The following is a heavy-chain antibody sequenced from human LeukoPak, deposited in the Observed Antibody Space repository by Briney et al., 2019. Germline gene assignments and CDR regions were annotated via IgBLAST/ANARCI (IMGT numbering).Heavy chain of an antibody. CDR3: AKDLGIVVVPSAIDY. Sequence: GGSLRLSCAASGFTFSSYAMHWVRQAPGKGLEWVAFIRHDESNKYYADSVKGRFTISRDNSRDALYLQMNNLRTEDTAVYFCAKDLGIVVVPSAIDYWGQGTLVTVSS. J-gene: IGHJ4*02. CDR2: IRHDESNK. V-gene: IGHV3-30*02. D-gene: IGHD2-2*03. CDR1: GFTFSSYA.